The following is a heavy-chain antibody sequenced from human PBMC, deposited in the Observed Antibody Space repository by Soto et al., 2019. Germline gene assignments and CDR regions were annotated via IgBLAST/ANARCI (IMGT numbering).Heavy chain of an antibody. D-gene: IGHD3-22*01. CDR2: TYHRSKWYN. CDR3: AREVGTDYYDSSGYYVPDACDI. J-gene: IGHJ3*02. V-gene: IGHV6-1*01. CDR1: GDSVSSNSAA. Sequence: SQTLSLTCVISGDSVSSNSAAWNWIRQSPSRGLEWLGRTYHRSKWYNDYAVSVKSLTTINPVTSKNQFSLRLNSVTPEDTAVYYCAREVGTDYYDSSGYYVPDACDIGGQGTMVTVSS.